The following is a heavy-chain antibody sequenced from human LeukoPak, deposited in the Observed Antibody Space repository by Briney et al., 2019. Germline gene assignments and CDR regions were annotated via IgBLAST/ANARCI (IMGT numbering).Heavy chain of an antibody. CDR3: AIGCSSTSCYSPYYYYGMDV. J-gene: IGHJ6*02. D-gene: IGHD2-2*01. CDR1: GYTFTSYY. V-gene: IGHV1-46*01. CDR2: INPSGSST. Sequence: ASVKVSCKASGYTFTSYYMHWVRQAPGQGLEWMGIINPSGSSTSYAQKFQGRVTMTRDTSTSTVYMELSSLRSEDTAVYYCAIGCSSTSCYSPYYYYGMDVWGQGTTVTVSS.